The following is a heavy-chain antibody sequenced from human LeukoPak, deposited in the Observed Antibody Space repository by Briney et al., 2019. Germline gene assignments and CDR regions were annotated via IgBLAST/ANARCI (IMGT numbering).Heavy chain of an antibody. CDR1: GYTFTDYY. CDR3: ATKKEPYDAFDI. Sequence: ASVKISCKVSGYTFTDYYMHWVQQAPGKGLEWMGLVDPEDGETMYAEKFQGRVTITADTSTDTAYMELSSLRSEDTAVYYCATKKEPYDAFDIWGQGTMVTVSS. D-gene: IGHD1-26*01. J-gene: IGHJ3*02. V-gene: IGHV1-69-2*01. CDR2: VDPEDGET.